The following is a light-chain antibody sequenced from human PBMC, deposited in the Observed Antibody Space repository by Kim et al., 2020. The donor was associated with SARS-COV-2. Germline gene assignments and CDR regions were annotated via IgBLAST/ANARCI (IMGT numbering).Light chain of an antibody. Sequence: GQSVTIACTGTSSDVGGCNYVSWYQQHPGKAPKLMIYDDSKRPSGVPDRFSGSKSGNTASLTISGLQAEDEADYYCCSYAGSYTFVFGGGTQLTVL. CDR2: DDS. CDR1: SSDVGGCNY. CDR3: CSYAGSYTFV. V-gene: IGLV2-11*01. J-gene: IGLJ3*02.